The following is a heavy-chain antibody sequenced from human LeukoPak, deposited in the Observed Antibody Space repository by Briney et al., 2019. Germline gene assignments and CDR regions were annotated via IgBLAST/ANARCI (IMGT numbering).Heavy chain of an antibody. D-gene: IGHD4-11*01. CDR2: IWYDGGKK. J-gene: IGHJ4*02. V-gene: IGHV3-33*01. CDR3: ARDKDYHFDY. Sequence: GGSLRLSCAASGFTFSSSGMHWVRRAPGKGLEWVAVIWYDGGKKYYADSVKGRFTISRDNSKNTLYLQMNSVRAEDTAVYYCARDKDYHFDYWGQGTLVTVSS. CDR1: GFTFSSSG.